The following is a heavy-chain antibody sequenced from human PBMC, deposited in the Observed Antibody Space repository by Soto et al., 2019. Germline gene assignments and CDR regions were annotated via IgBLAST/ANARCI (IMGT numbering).Heavy chain of an antibody. CDR1: EFTFTTYH. V-gene: IGHV3-48*04. CDR3: ARHGGTPDLYFDY. Sequence: GGSLRLSCAASEFTFTTYHMNWVRQAPGQGLEWIAYISASSDTVNYADSVKGRFTISRVNAKNSLYLQMSSLRAEDTALYYCARHGGTPDLYFDYWGQGTPVTVSS. CDR2: ISASSDTV. J-gene: IGHJ4*02. D-gene: IGHD3-16*01.